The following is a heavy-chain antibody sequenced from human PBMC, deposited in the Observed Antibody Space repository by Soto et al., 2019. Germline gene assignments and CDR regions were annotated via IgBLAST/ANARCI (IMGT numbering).Heavy chain of an antibody. Sequence: QVQLVQSGAEVKKPGASVKVSCKASGYTFTSYGISGVRQAPGQGLEWMGWISAYNGNTNYAQKLQGRVTMTTDTSTSTAYMELRGLRSDDTAVYYWARYSSSSLTYYYYGMDVWGQGTTVTVSS. CDR3: ARYSSSSLTYYYYGMDV. CDR2: ISAYNGNT. CDR1: GYTFTSYG. J-gene: IGHJ6*02. D-gene: IGHD6-6*01. V-gene: IGHV1-18*04.